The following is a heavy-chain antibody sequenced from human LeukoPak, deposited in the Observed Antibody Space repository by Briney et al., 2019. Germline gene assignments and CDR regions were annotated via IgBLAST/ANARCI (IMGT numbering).Heavy chain of an antibody. J-gene: IGHJ3*02. V-gene: IGHV4-4*07. Sequence: PSETLSLTCTVSGGSISSYYWSWIRQPAGKGLEWIGHIYSRGSTNYNPSLQSRVTMSVDTSKNQISLKLNSVTAADTAVYYCARDPMAGTFRAFDIWGQGTMVTVSS. CDR1: GGSISSYY. D-gene: IGHD6-19*01. CDR3: ARDPMAGTFRAFDI. CDR2: IYSRGST.